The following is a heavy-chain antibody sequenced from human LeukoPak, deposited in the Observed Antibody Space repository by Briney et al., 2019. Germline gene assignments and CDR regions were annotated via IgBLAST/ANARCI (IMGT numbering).Heavy chain of an antibody. CDR1: GGSISSSSYY. CDR3: ARRRFLVAGGSYYRGAAFDI. Sequence: NPSETLSLTCTVSGGSISSSSYYWGWIRQPPGKGLEWIGSIYYSGSTYYNPSLKSRVTISVDTSKNQFSLKLSSVTAADTAVYYCARRRFLVAGGSYYRGAAFDIWGQGTMVTVSS. J-gene: IGHJ3*02. V-gene: IGHV4-39*07. D-gene: IGHD1-26*01. CDR2: IYYSGST.